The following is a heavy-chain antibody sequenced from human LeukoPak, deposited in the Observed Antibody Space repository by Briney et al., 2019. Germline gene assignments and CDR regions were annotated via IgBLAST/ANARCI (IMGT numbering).Heavy chain of an antibody. D-gene: IGHD2-21*02. Sequence: ASVKVSCKASGGTFSSYAISWVRQAPGQGLEWMGRIIPIFGTANYAQKFQGRVTITADESTSTAYMELSSLRSEDTAVYYCAREIECGGDCVDAFDIWGQGTMVTVSS. J-gene: IGHJ3*02. V-gene: IGHV1-69*13. CDR1: GGTFSSYA. CDR2: IIPIFGTA. CDR3: AREIECGGDCVDAFDI.